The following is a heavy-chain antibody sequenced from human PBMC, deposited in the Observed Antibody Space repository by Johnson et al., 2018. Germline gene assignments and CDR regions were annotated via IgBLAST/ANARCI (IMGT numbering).Heavy chain of an antibody. J-gene: IGHJ4*02. CDR1: GFSFSTYS. CDR2: ITETSSHT. D-gene: IGHD1-26*01. Sequence: EVQLLESGGGVVQPGGSLRLSCAASGFSFSTYSMNCVRQAPGKGLEWVSSITETSSHTFYADSVKGRLTLSRDNAKNSLYRQMTTLRAEDTAVYYCATYSQRATTIALEYWGQGTLVTVSS. V-gene: IGHV3-21*01. CDR3: ATYSQRATTIALEY.